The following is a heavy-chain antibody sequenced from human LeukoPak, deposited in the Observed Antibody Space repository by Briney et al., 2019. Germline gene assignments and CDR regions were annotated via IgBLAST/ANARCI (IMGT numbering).Heavy chain of an antibody. Sequence: SETLPLTCTVSGGSISSYYWSWIRQPPWKGLEWIGYIYYSGSTNYNPSLKSRVTISVDTSKNQFSLKLSSVTAADTAVYYCARYYYYDSSGYYYPFDLWGRGTLVTVSS. CDR2: IYYSGST. CDR1: GGSISSYY. J-gene: IGHJ2*01. CDR3: ARYYYYDSSGYYYPFDL. D-gene: IGHD3-22*01. V-gene: IGHV4-59*08.